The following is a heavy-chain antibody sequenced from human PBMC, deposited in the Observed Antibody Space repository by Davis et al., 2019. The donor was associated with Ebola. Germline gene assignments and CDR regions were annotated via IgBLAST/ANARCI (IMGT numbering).Heavy chain of an antibody. CDR1: GFPFSSYA. CDR3: ARGQMYYYGS. CDR2: ISYDGINK. J-gene: IGHJ4*02. V-gene: IGHV3-30*04. Sequence: GESLKISCAASGFPFSSYAMHWVRQAPGKGLEWVAVISYDGINKYYADYVKGRFTISRDNSKNTLYLQMNSLRAEDTAVYYCARGQMYYYGSWGQGTLVTVSS. D-gene: IGHD3-10*01.